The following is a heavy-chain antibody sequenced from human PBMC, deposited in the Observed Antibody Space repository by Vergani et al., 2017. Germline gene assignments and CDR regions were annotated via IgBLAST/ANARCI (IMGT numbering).Heavy chain of an antibody. J-gene: IGHJ3*02. D-gene: IGHD3-22*01. CDR2: IIPIFGTA. CDR3: ARPNYERSGYWDAFDI. Sequence: QVQLVQSGAEVKKPGSSVKVSCKASGGTFSSYAISWVRQAPGQGLEWMGGIIPIFGTANYAQKFQGRVTITADKSTSTACMELSSMRSEDTAVYYCARPNYERSGYWDAFDIWGQGTMVTVSS. V-gene: IGHV1-69*06. CDR1: GGTFSSYA.